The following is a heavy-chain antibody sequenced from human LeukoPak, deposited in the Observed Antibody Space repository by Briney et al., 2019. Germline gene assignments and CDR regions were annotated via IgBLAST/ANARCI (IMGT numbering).Heavy chain of an antibody. J-gene: IGHJ4*02. V-gene: IGHV5-51*01. D-gene: IGHD4-17*01. CDR1: GYTFSGSW. CDR3: ARQYGQPFDY. Sequence: GESLKISCKGSGYTFSGSWIGWVRQMPGKGLEWMVISYHDDYANRDRPSFEGQVTISADKTSTASYLQWSSLKATDTGIYYCARQYGQPFDYWGQGTLVTVSS. CDR2: SYHDDYAN.